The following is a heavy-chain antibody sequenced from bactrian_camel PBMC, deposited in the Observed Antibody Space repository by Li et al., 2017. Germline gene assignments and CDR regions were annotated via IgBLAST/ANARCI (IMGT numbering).Heavy chain of an antibody. CDR2: TIANGDRT. J-gene: IGHJ4*01. V-gene: IGHV3S28*01. D-gene: IGHD3*01. CDR1: GYTYSSYC. CDR3: AGAFWCDGGPLMAGRYSR. Sequence: RLSCAASGYTYSSYCMGWFRQAPGKEREGDAATIANGDRTYYAPSAKGRFTISKDNAKNTLYLQMNSLKPEDTAMYYCAGAFWCDGGPLMAGRYSRWGQGTQVTVS.